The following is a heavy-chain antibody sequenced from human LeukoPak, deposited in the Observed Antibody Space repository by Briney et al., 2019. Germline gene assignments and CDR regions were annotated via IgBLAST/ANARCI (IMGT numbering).Heavy chain of an antibody. Sequence: QSGGSLRLSCAASGFTFSTYSMNWVRQTPGKGLEWVSYISSSRTIHYADSVKGRFTISRDNAKNSLYLQMNSLSVEDTAVYYCAREIPYGDYAADLWGQGTLVTVSS. CDR2: ISSSRTI. J-gene: IGHJ5*02. CDR3: AREIPYGDYAADL. V-gene: IGHV3-48*01. D-gene: IGHD4-17*01. CDR1: GFTFSTYS.